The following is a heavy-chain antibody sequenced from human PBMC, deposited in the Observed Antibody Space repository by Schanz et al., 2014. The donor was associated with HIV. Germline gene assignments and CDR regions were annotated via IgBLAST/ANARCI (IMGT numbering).Heavy chain of an antibody. Sequence: QVQLQQWGAGLLKPSETLSLICTVSGGSISSYYWSWIRQPPGKGLEWIGEIKHSGSTNYNPSLKSRVAFSVDTSRRQFSLKVNSVTAADTALYFCARVRSGSTAGYFDLWGRGTPVTVSS. D-gene: IGHD1-26*01. J-gene: IGHJ2*01. CDR3: ARVRSGSTAGYFDL. V-gene: IGHV4-34*02. CDR2: IKHSGST. CDR1: GGSISSYY.